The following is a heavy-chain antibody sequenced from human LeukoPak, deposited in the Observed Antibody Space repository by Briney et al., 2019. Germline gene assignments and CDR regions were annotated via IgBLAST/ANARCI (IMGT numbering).Heavy chain of an antibody. CDR3: ARVPGNSGSYYIFVY. J-gene: IGHJ4*02. Sequence: ASVKVSCKASGGTFSSYAISWVRQAPGQGLEWMGGIIPIFGTANYAQKFQGKVTITADESTSTAYMELSSLRSEDTAVYYCARVPGNSGSYYIFVYWGQGTLVTVSS. CDR1: GGTFSSYA. CDR2: IIPIFGTA. V-gene: IGHV1-69*13. D-gene: IGHD1-26*01.